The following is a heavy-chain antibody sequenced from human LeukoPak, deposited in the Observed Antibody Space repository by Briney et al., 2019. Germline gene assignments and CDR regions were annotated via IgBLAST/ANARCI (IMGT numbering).Heavy chain of an antibody. CDR1: GGSISSSSYY. D-gene: IGHD2-15*01. CDR2: VYYTGST. CDR3: ARGRKLYY. V-gene: IGHV4-61*05. J-gene: IGHJ4*02. Sequence: SETLSLTCTVSGGSISSSSYYWSWVRQPPGKGLEWIGFVYYTGSTNYSPSLKSRVTISVDTSKNQFSLKLSSVTAADTAVYYCARGRKLYYWGQGTLVTVSS.